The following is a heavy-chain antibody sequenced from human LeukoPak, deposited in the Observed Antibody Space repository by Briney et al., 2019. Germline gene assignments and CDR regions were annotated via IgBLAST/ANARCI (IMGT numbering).Heavy chain of an antibody. J-gene: IGHJ4*02. CDR3: AISSTWYSFDY. CDR2: INPNSGGT. V-gene: IGHV1-2*02. CDR1: GYKFTGYY. Sequence: ASVKVSCKASGYKFTGYYMYWVRQAPGQGLEGMGWINPNSGGTKYAEKFQGRVTMARDTSISTAYMELSRLRSDDTAVYYCAISSTWYSFDYWGQGTLVTVSS. D-gene: IGHD6-13*01.